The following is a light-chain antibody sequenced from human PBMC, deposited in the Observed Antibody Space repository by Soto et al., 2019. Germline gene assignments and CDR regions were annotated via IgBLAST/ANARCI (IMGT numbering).Light chain of an antibody. V-gene: IGLV1-47*01. CDR1: SSNIGSHY. Sequence: QSVLTQPPSASGTPGQRFTISCSGSSSNIGSHYVYWYQQLPGTAPKLLIYRNNQRPSGVPDRFSGAKSGTSASLAISGRRSEDEADYYCAAWDDSLSGPVFGGGTKLTVL. CDR2: RNN. J-gene: IGLJ2*01. CDR3: AAWDDSLSGPV.